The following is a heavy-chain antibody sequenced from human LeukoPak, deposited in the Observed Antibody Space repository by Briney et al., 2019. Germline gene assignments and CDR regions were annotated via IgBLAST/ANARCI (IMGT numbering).Heavy chain of an antibody. CDR2: ISYDGSNK. D-gene: IGHD2/OR15-2a*01. Sequence: GGSLRLSCAASGFTFSSYGMPWVRQAPGKGLEWVAVISYDGSNKYYADSVKGRFTISRDNSRNTLFLQMNSLRAEDTAVYYCAKEGSPGFYYFDDWGQGTLVTVSS. V-gene: IGHV3-30*18. CDR1: GFTFSSYG. CDR3: AKEGSPGFYYFDD. J-gene: IGHJ4*02.